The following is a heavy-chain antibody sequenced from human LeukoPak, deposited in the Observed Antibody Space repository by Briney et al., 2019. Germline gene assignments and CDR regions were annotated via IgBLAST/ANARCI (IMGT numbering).Heavy chain of an antibody. CDR3: ARDLGYYYDSSGYSPSYYYGMDV. D-gene: IGHD3-22*01. J-gene: IGHJ6*02. CDR2: IYYSGST. V-gene: IGHV4-39*07. CDR1: GGSISSSSYY. Sequence: PSETLSLTCTVSGGSISSSSYYWGWIRQPPGKGLEWIGSIYYSGSTYYNPSLKSRVTISVDTSKNQFSLKLSSVTAADTAVYYCARDLGYYYDSSGYSPSYYYGMDVWGQGTTVTVSS.